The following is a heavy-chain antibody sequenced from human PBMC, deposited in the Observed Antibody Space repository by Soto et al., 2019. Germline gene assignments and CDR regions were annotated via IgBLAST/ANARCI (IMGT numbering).Heavy chain of an antibody. CDR3: AGGGIASGGVFDY. D-gene: IGHD6-13*01. Sequence: SETLSLTCTVSGGSISSGGYYWSWIRQHPGKGLEWIGYIYYSGSTYYNPSLKSRVTISVDTSKNQFSLKLSSVTAADTAVYYGAGGGIASGGVFDYWGQGTLVTVSS. CDR2: IYYSGST. CDR1: GGSISSGGYY. J-gene: IGHJ4*02. V-gene: IGHV4-31*03.